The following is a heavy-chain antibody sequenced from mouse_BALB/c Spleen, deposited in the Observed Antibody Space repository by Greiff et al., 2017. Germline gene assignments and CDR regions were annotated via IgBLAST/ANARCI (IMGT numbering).Heavy chain of an antibody. CDR2: ISNGGGST. J-gene: IGHJ4*01. Sequence: EVQLVESGGGLVQPGGSRKLSCAASGFTFSSYTMSWVRQTPEKRLEWVAYISNGGGSTYYPDTVKGRFTISRDNAKNTLYLQMSSLKSEDTAMYYCARQDYRYDVRVGYAMDYWGQGTSVTVSS. CDR1: GFTFSSYT. V-gene: IGHV5-12-2*01. CDR3: ARQDYRYDVRVGYAMDY. D-gene: IGHD2-14*01.